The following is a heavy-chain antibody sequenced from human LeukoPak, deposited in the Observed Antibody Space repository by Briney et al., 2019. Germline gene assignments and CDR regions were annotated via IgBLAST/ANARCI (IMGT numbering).Heavy chain of an antibody. CDR2: ISGSGGST. J-gene: IGHJ4*02. Sequence: GGSLRLSCAASGFTFSSYAMTWVRQAPGKGLECVSSISGSGGSTYSADSAKGRFTISRDSSKKTLFLQMNSLRAEDTAVYYCATSFRAAAGKYYFGNWGQGTLVTVSS. D-gene: IGHD6-13*01. CDR1: GFTFSSYA. V-gene: IGHV3-23*01. CDR3: ATSFRAAAGKYYFGN.